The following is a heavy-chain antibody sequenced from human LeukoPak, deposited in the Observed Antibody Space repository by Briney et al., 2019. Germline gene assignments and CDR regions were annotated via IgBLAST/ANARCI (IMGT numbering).Heavy chain of an antibody. J-gene: IGHJ5*02. CDR2: IYYSGST. Sequence: SETLSLTCTVSGGSISSGSYYWGWIRQPPGKGLEWIGNIYYSGSTYYNPSLKSRVSISVDTSKNQFSLKLTSVTAADTAVYYCAREGLNMVRGVIPKEAWGWFDPWGQGTLVTVSS. D-gene: IGHD3-10*01. V-gene: IGHV4-39*07. CDR1: GGSISSGSYY. CDR3: AREGLNMVRGVIPKEAWGWFDP.